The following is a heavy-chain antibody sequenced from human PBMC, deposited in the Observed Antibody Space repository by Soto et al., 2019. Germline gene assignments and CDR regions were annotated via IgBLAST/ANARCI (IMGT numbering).Heavy chain of an antibody. CDR3: ARGKIRYCSGGSCPLYYYMDV. J-gene: IGHJ6*03. V-gene: IGHV3-21*01. D-gene: IGHD2-15*01. CDR2: ISSSSSYI. CDR1: GFTFSSYS. Sequence: GGSLRLSCAASGFTFSSYSMNWVRQAPGKGLEWVSSISSSSSYIYYADSVKGRFTISRDNAKNSLYLQMNSLRAEDTAVYYCARGKIRYCSGGSCPLYYYMDVWGKGTTVTVSS.